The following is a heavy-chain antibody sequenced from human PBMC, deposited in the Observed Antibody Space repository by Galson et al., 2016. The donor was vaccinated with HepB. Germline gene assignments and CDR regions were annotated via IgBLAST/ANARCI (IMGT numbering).Heavy chain of an antibody. CDR3: AGGRSCTSTSCFLFGDNRDWYFDL. J-gene: IGHJ2*01. CDR2: IYYSGST. CDR1: GGSVSSGSSY. D-gene: IGHD2-2*01. V-gene: IGHV4-61*01. Sequence: SETLSLTCTVSGGSVSSGSSYWSWIRQPPGKGLEWIGYIYYSGSTKYNPSLKSRVTISIDTSKNQFSLKLSSVTAADTAVYYCAGGRSCTSTSCFLFGDNRDWYFDLWGRGTLVTVSS.